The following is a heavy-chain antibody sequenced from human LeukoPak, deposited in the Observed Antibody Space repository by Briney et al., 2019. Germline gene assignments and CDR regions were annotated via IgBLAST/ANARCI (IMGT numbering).Heavy chain of an antibody. V-gene: IGHV4-30-2*01. CDR1: GGSISSGGYS. CDR3: ARVALLMVYYFDY. D-gene: IGHD2-8*01. Sequence: PSETLSLTCAVSGGSISSGGYSWSWIRQPPGKGLEWIGYIYHSGSTYYNPSLKSRVTISVDRSKNQFSLKLSSVTAADTAVYYCARVALLMVYYFDYWGQRTLVTVSS. J-gene: IGHJ4*02. CDR2: IYHSGST.